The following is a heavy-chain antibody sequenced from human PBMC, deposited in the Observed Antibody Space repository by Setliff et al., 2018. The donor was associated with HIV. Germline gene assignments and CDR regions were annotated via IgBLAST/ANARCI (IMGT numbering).Heavy chain of an antibody. J-gene: IGHJ4*02. CDR3: AREGRGDWSYYFDY. CDR1: GGSISSHY. V-gene: IGHV4-59*11. CDR2: FYYSGST. Sequence: NPSETLSLTCTVSGGSISSHYWSWIRQPPGKGLEWIGSFYYSGSTNNNPSLKSRVTISVDTSKNQFSLKLSSATAADTAVYYCAREGRGDWSYYFDYWGQGTLVTVSS. D-gene: IGHD2-21*02.